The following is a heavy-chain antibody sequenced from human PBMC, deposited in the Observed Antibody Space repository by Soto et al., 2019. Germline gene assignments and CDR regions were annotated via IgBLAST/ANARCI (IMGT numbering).Heavy chain of an antibody. CDR2: ISSSGSNL. Sequence: GGSLRLSCATSGFTVSNYAMSWVRQAPGKGLEWVSGISSSGSNLYYADSVKGRFTISRDNAKNSLYLQMNSLRAEDTAVYYCARQYDLGAYFDYWGQGTLVTVSS. CDR1: GFTVSNYA. J-gene: IGHJ4*02. CDR3: ARQYDLGAYFDY. D-gene: IGHD3-3*01. V-gene: IGHV3-21*01.